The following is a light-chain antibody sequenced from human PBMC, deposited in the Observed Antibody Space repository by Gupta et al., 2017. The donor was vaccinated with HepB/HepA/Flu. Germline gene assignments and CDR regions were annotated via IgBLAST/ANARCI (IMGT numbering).Light chain of an antibody. CDR2: GGS. Sequence: EIVLTQSPGTLSLSPGEGATLSCRASQSMNSYYLAWYQQKPGQAPRLLIHGGSSKATGIPDRCSGSGSGTDFTLTISRLEPEDFAVYYCQQYNGSPTWAFGQGTRVEI. CDR3: QQYNGSPTWA. CDR1: QSMNSYY. J-gene: IGKJ1*01. V-gene: IGKV3-20*01.